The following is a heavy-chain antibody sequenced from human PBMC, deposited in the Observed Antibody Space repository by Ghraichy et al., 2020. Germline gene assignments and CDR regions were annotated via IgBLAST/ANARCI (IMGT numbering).Heavy chain of an antibody. J-gene: IGHJ4*02. V-gene: IGHV4-59*08. D-gene: IGHD1-26*01. CDR3: ARAGTRVGAIAG. Sequence: SETLSLTCTVSGGSISSYYWSWIRQPPGKGLEWIGYIYYSGSTNYNPSLKSRVTISVDTSKNQFSLKLSSVTASDTAVYYCARAGTRVGAIAGWGQGTLVTVSS. CDR2: IYYSGST. CDR1: GGSISSYY.